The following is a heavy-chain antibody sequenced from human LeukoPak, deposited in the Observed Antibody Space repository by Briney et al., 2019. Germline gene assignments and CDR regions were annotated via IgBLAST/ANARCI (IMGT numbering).Heavy chain of an antibody. V-gene: IGHV3-23*01. J-gene: IGHJ5*01. CDR3: AKDPDSSGYYSNWFDS. CDR1: GFIFSSYA. Sequence: GGSLRLSCAASGFIFSSYAMSWVRQAPGKGLEWVSAISGSGSSTYYADSVKGQFTTSRDISKNTLYLQMNSLRAEDTAVYYCAKDPDSSGYYSNWFDSWGQGTLVTVSS. CDR2: ISGSGSST. D-gene: IGHD3-22*01.